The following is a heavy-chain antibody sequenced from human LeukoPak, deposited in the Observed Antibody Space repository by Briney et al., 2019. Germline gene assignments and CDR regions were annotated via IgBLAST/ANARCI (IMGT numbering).Heavy chain of an antibody. CDR3: ARHSWGGYGGADY. CDR1: GGSISSYY. CDR2: IHYSGST. J-gene: IGHJ4*02. V-gene: IGHV4-59*08. Sequence: SETLSLTCTVSGGSISSYYWGWIRQPPGKGLEWIGYIHYSGSTNYNPSLKSRVTISVDTSKNQFSLKVSSVTAADTAVYYCARHSWGGYGGADYWGQGTLVTVSS. D-gene: IGHD5-12*01.